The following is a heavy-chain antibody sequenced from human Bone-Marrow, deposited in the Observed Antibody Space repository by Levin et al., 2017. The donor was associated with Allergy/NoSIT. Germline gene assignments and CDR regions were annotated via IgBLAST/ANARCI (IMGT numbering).Heavy chain of an antibody. V-gene: IGHV3-48*03. D-gene: IGHD6-19*01. CDR3: ARGVAVASLYYGMDV. CDR1: GFTFSSYE. Sequence: AGGSLRLSCAASGFTFSSYEMNWVRQAPGKGLEWVSYISSSGSTIYYADSVKGRFTISRDNAKNSLYLQMNSLRAEDTAVYYCARGVAVASLYYGMDVWGQGTTVTVSS. J-gene: IGHJ6*02. CDR2: ISSSGSTI.